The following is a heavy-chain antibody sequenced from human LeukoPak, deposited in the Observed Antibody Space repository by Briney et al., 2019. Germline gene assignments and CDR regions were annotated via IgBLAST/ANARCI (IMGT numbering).Heavy chain of an antibody. CDR1: GFTFSSYA. D-gene: IGHD3-10*01. V-gene: IGHV3-23*01. CDR2: ISGSGGST. J-gene: IGHJ6*02. CDR3: AKESPYPGSYYNDYYYGMDV. Sequence: PGGSLRLSCAASGFTFSSYAMSWVRQAPGKGLEWVSAISGSGGSTYYADSVKGRFTISRDNSKNTLYLQMNSLRAEDTAVYYCAKESPYPGSYYNDYYYGMDVWGQGTTVTVSS.